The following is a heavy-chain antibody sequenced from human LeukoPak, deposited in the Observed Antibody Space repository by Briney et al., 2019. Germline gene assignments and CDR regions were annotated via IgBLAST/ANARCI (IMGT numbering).Heavy chain of an antibody. CDR1: GFNFSGYW. V-gene: IGHV3-7*01. J-gene: IGHJ4*02. CDR3: AKDRYRGVTPKYYFDY. D-gene: IGHD1-26*01. CDR2: LKQDGSEK. Sequence: GGSLRLSCAASGFNFSGYWMTWVRQAPGKGLEWVANLKQDGSEKYYVDSVKGRFTIYRDNSKNTLYLRMNSLRAEDTAVYYCAKDRYRGVTPKYYFDYWGQGTLVTVSS.